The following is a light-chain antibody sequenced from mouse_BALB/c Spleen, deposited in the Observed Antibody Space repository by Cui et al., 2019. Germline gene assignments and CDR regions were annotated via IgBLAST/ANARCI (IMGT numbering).Light chain of an antibody. V-gene: IGKV4-59*01. CDR3: QQWSSNTPT. Sequence: QIVLTHSPPIMSASRWEKVTMTCSASSGVSYMHWYQQKSGTSPKRWIYDTSKLASGVPARFSGSGSGTSYSLTISSMEAEDAATYYCQQWSSNTPTFGAGTKLELK. CDR1: SGVSY. CDR2: DTS. J-gene: IGKJ5*01.